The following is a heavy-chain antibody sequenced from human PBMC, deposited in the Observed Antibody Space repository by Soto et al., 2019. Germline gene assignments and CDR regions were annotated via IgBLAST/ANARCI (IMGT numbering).Heavy chain of an antibody. Sequence: QLQLQESGPGLVKPSETLSLTCSVSGDSLSAGPYHWGWIRQPPGTGLEWIGNFYNSGSTSYSPPLKSRVTISVDTSKNQFSLRLTSVTAADTAVYFCARHPLYRPFDFWGQGTLVTVSS. D-gene: IGHD3-16*02. V-gene: IGHV4-39*01. CDR3: ARHPLYRPFDF. J-gene: IGHJ4*02. CDR1: GDSLSAGPYH. CDR2: FYNSGST.